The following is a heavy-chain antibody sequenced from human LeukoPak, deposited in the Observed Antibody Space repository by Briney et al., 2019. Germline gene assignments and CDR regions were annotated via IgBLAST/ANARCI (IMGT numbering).Heavy chain of an antibody. CDR2: ISGSGGST. CDR3: AKPEGEVVTPYDAFDI. J-gene: IGHJ3*02. CDR1: GXTFSSYA. D-gene: IGHD2-15*01. Sequence: PGGSLRLSCAASGXTFSSYAMSWVRQAPGKGLEWVAAISGSGGSTYYADSVKGQFTISRDNSKNTLELQMNSLRAEDTPAYYCAKPEGEVVTPYDAFDIWGQGTMVTVSS. V-gene: IGHV3-23*01.